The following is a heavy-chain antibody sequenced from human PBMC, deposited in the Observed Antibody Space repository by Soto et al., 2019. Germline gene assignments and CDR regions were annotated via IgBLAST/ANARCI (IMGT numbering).Heavy chain of an antibody. CDR2: VNNGGTTT. J-gene: IGHJ4*02. V-gene: IGHV3-23*01. D-gene: IGHD3-16*01. CDR1: GFTFSSYA. Sequence: EVQLLESGGDLVQPGGSLRLSCAASGFTFSSYAMSWVRQAPGKGLEWVSSVNNGGTTTNYADSVKGRFTISRDSSMNTGYLQINSPPAENTAIYYCVKGADSNNRYWEGYWGQGTLVTVSS. CDR3: VKGADSNNRYWEGY.